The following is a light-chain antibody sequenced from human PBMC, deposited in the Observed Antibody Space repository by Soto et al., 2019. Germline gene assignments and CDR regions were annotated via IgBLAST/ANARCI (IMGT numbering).Light chain of an antibody. CDR1: QSVSNN. CDR2: GAS. Sequence: EMAMTQSPATLSVSPGERATLSGRASQSVSNNLAWYQQKPGQTPRLLIYGASTRATGIPVRFSGSGSGTEFTLTISSLQSEDFAVYYCQQYNNWPPVTFGQGTKLEIK. CDR3: QQYNNWPPVT. J-gene: IGKJ2*01. V-gene: IGKV3-15*01.